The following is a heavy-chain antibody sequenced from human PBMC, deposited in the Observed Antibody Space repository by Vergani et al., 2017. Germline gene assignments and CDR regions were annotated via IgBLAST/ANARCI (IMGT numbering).Heavy chain of an antibody. D-gene: IGHD6-13*01. J-gene: IGHJ1*01. CDR3: ARGPLYSSSAFQH. CDR1: GFTVSSNY. CDR2: IYSGGST. V-gene: IGHV3-66*02. Sequence: EVQLVESGGGLVQPGGSLRLSCAASGFTVSSNYMSWVRQAPGKGLEWVSVIYSGGSTYYADSVKGRFTISRDNSKNTLYLQMNSLRAEDTAVYYCARGPLYSSSAFQHLGQGTLVTVSS.